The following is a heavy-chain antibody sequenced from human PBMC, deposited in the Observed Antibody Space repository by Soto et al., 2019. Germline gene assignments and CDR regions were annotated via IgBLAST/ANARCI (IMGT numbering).Heavy chain of an antibody. CDR3: AKAKRVVAATPAGDY. V-gene: IGHV3-23*01. J-gene: IGHJ4*02. D-gene: IGHD2-15*01. CDR2: ISGSGGST. CDR1: GFTFSSYA. Sequence: GGSLRLSCAASGFTFSSYAMSWVRQAPGKGLEWVSSISGSGGSTYYADSVKGRFTISRDNSKNTLYLQMNSLRAEDTAVYYCAKAKRVVAATPAGDYWGQGTLVTVSS.